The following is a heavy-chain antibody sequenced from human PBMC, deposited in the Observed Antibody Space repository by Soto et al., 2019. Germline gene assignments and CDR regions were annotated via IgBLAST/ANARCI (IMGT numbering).Heavy chain of an antibody. CDR2: ISGSGGST. CDR1: GFTFSSYA. V-gene: IGHV3-23*01. CDR3: ANSAGGILLWFGELFPNYYYGMDV. Sequence: EVQLLESGGGLVRPGGSLRLSCAASGFTFSSYAMSWVRQAPGKGLEWVSAISGSGGSTYYADSVKGRFTISRDNSKNTLYLQMNSLRAEDTAVYYCANSAGGILLWFGELFPNYYYGMDVWGQGTTVTVSS. J-gene: IGHJ6*02. D-gene: IGHD3-10*01.